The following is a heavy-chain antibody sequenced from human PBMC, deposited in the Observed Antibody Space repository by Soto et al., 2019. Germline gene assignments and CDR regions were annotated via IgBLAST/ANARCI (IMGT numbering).Heavy chain of an antibody. J-gene: IGHJ6*02. CDR3: AKFMARGLGHNYYGLDV. V-gene: IGHV3-23*01. CDR1: GLTFSSLA. CDR2: FSGSGGDT. D-gene: IGHD3-10*01. Sequence: PXGSLRLSCADSGLTFSSLAMNWFRQAPGKGLEWVSGFSGSGGDTHYADSVKGRFTFSRDNSKNTLYLQMNSLRAEDAAVYYCAKFMARGLGHNYYGLDVWGQGTTVTVSS.